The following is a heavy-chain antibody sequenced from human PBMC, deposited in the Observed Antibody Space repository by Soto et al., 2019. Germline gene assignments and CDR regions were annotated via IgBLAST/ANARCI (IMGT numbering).Heavy chain of an antibody. J-gene: IGHJ4*02. D-gene: IGHD3-10*01. V-gene: IGHV3-7*03. CDR1: GFTFSSYW. CDR3: ARADVLLWFGELHPYFDY. Sequence: LRLSCAASGFTFSSYWMSWVRQAPGKGLEWVANIKQDGSEKYYVDSVKGRFTISRDNAKNSLYLQMNSLRAEDTAVYYCARADVLLWFGELHPYFDYWGQGTLVTVSS. CDR2: IKQDGSEK.